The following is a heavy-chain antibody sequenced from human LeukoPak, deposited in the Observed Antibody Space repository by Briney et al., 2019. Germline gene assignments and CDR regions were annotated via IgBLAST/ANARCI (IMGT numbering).Heavy chain of an antibody. Sequence: ASVKVSCKASGGTFSSYAISWVRQAPGQGLEWMGRIIPIFGTANYAQKFQGRVTITTDESMSTAYMELSSLRSEDTAVYYCARDPDYYGSGKAFDYWGQGTLVTVSS. CDR2: IIPIFGTA. D-gene: IGHD3-10*01. CDR3: ARDPDYYGSGKAFDY. J-gene: IGHJ4*02. V-gene: IGHV1-69*05. CDR1: GGTFSSYA.